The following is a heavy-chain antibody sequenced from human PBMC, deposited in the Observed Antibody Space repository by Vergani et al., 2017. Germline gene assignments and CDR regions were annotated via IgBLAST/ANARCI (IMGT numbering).Heavy chain of an antibody. CDR1: GYTFSNYY. D-gene: IGHD3-9*01. J-gene: IGHJ4*02. CDR2: INPSGGHT. CDR3: ARWDYAILTGYRY. V-gene: IGHV1-46*03. Sequence: QVQVVQSGAEVKKSGASVKVSCKTSGYTFSNYYMHWVRQAPVQGLEGMGIINPSGGHTNYAQKFQGRVTMTRDTSTSTVYMTLISLRSEDMAIYYCARWDYAILTGYRYWGQGTLVTVSA.